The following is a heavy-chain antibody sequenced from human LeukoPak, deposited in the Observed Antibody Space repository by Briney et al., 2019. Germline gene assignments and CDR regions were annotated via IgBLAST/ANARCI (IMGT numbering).Heavy chain of an antibody. CDR3: ARLSGTSGTTSRVLHY. Sequence: PGGSLRLSCAASGFTFTTYAMIWVRRAPGKGLEWVSAISGGGDATYYADFVKGRFTISRDNSENTVYLQVNSLRAEDTAVYYCARLSGTSGTTSRVLHYWGQGAWSPSPQ. V-gene: IGHV3-23*01. J-gene: IGHJ1*01. CDR2: ISGGGDAT. CDR1: GFTFTTYA. D-gene: IGHD1-1*01.